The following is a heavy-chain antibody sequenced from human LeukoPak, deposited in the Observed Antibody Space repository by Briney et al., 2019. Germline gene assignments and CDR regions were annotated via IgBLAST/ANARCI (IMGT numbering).Heavy chain of an antibody. CDR2: IYYSGST. CDR1: GGSISSGGYY. J-gene: IGHJ4*02. D-gene: IGHD6-19*01. CDR3: ARERSGWFDY. Sequence: PSETLSLTCTVSGGSISSGGYYWSWTRQHPGKGLEWIGYIYYSGSTYYNPSLKSRVTISVDTSKNQFSLKLSSVTAADTAVYYCARERSGWFDYWGQGTLVTVSS. V-gene: IGHV4-31*03.